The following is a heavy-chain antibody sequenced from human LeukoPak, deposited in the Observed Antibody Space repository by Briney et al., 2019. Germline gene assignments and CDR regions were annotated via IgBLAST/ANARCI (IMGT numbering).Heavy chain of an antibody. CDR3: ARDRTIFGVVTIDY. Sequence: GGSLRLSCGASGFTFSSYSMNWVRQAPGKGLEWVSSISSSSSYICYADSVKGRFTISRDNGKNSLYLQMSSLRAEDTAVYYCARDRTIFGVVTIDYWGLGTLVTVSS. J-gene: IGHJ4*02. V-gene: IGHV3-21*01. CDR2: ISSSSSYI. D-gene: IGHD3-3*01. CDR1: GFTFSSYS.